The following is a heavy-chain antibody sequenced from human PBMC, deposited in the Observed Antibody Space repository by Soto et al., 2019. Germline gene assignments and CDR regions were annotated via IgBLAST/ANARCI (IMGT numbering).Heavy chain of an antibody. Sequence: QEQLVQSGAEVKKPGSSVKVSCKASGGTFSSYAISWVRQAPGQGLEWMGGIIPMFGTTKYAQKFQGRLTITADESTSTAYMELSSLRSGDTAVYYCARGVVVVAASQLGWFDPWGQGTLVTVSS. D-gene: IGHD2-15*01. J-gene: IGHJ5*02. CDR2: IIPMFGTT. V-gene: IGHV1-69*01. CDR1: GGTFSSYA. CDR3: ARGVVVVAASQLGWFDP.